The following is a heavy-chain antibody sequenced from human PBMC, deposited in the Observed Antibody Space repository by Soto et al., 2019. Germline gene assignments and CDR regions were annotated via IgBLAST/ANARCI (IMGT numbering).Heavy chain of an antibody. V-gene: IGHV3-33*01. CDR1: GFTFSSYG. J-gene: IGHJ3*02. CDR2: IWYDGSNK. CDR3: ARDKTAQDDAAFDI. Sequence: QVQLVESGGGVVQPGRSLRLSCAASGFTFSSYGMHWVRQAPGKGLEWVAVIWYDGSNKYYADSVKGRFTISRDNSKNTLYLQMNSLRAEDTAVYYCARDKTAQDDAAFDIWGQGTMVTVSS. D-gene: IGHD5-18*01.